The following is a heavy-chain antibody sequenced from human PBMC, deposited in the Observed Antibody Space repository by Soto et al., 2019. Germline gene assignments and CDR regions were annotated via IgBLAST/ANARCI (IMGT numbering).Heavy chain of an antibody. J-gene: IGHJ5*02. CDR3: SRERESASDH. CDR2: IYYTGTT. CDR1: VGSISRSTYH. V-gene: IGHV4-39*02. Sequence: QLQLQESGPGLVKPSQTLSLTCTVSVGSISRSTYHWAWIRQPPGKGLEWIASIYYTGTTYYSPSVKRSVTLSVHAPNSDSSSNLSSVTAADTAVYYDSRERESASDHWGQGTLVTVSS.